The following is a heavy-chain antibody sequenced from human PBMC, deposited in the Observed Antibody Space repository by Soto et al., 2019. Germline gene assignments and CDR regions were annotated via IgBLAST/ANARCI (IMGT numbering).Heavy chain of an antibody. CDR3: ARERAAPSWIDT. Sequence: SETLSLTCTVSGGSVSSNYWTWIRQPAGKGLEWIGRMYISGTTDYNPSLKGRVTMSVDTSKNQFSLTLTSVTAADTAVYYCARERAAPSWIDTWGRGTLVTVS. CDR2: MYISGTT. D-gene: IGHD6-6*01. CDR1: GGSVSSNY. V-gene: IGHV4-4*07. J-gene: IGHJ5*02.